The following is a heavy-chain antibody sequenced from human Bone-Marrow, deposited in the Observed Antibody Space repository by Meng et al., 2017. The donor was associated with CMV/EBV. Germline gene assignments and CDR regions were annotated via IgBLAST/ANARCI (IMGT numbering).Heavy chain of an antibody. Sequence: FTSYWIVWVRQRPGKGLEWMGIIYPGDSDTRYSPSFQGQVTISADKSISTAYLQWSSLKDSDTAMYYCARSAASPLAAAGSFYFDYWGQGTLVTVSS. CDR3: ARSAASPLAAAGSFYFDY. J-gene: IGHJ4*02. V-gene: IGHV5-51*01. CDR1: FTSYW. D-gene: IGHD6-13*01. CDR2: IYPGDSDT.